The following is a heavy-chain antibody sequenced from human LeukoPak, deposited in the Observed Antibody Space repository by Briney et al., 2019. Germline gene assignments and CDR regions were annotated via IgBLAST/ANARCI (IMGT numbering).Heavy chain of an antibody. CDR2: IYYSGST. D-gene: IGHD2-2*01. CDR3: ARGFSYCSSTSCYPPETGFDP. CDR1: GGSISSYY. Sequence: SSETLSPTCTVSGGSISSYYWSWIRQPPGKGLEWIGYIYYSGSTNYNPSLKSRVTISVDTSKNQFSLKLSSVTAADTAVYYCARGFSYCSSTSCYPPETGFDPWGQGTLVTVSS. J-gene: IGHJ5*02. V-gene: IGHV4-59*01.